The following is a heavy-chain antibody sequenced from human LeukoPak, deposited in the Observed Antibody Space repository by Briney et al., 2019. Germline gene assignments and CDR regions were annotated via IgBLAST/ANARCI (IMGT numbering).Heavy chain of an antibody. J-gene: IGHJ6*02. D-gene: IGHD3-10*01. CDR3: AKCSGAFYYHGMDV. Sequence: GGSLRLSCAASGFTFSSYAMSWVRQAPGKGLEWVSAISGGGGSTYYADSVKGRFLISRDNSKNTLYLQMDSLRAEDTAVYYCAKCSGAFYYHGMDVWGQGTTVTVSS. CDR1: GFTFSSYA. CDR2: ISGGGGST. V-gene: IGHV3-23*01.